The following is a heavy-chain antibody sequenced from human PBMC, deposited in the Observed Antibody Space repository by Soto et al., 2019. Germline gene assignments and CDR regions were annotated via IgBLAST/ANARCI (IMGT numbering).Heavy chain of an antibody. V-gene: IGHV4-34*01. CDR2: INHSGRS. D-gene: IGHD5-12*01. J-gene: IGHJ6*02. CDR1: GGSFSGYY. CDR3: ARDGEMATIPDYYYYGMDL. Sequence: SETLSLTCAVYGGSFSGYYWSCIRQPPGKGLEWIGEINHSGRSNYNPSLKSRVTILEDRSKNQFSLKLTPVTAADTAVYYCARDGEMATIPDYYYYGMDLWGQGTTVTVSS.